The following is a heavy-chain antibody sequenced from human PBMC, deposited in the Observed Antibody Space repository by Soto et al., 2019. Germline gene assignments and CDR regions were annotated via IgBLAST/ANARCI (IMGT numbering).Heavy chain of an antibody. D-gene: IGHD2-2*01. CDR2: ISAGGGNT. CDR3: AKHAEYQLVSWFDP. V-gene: IGHV3-23*01. CDR1: GFSFSTYA. Sequence: EVQLLESGGGLVQPGGSLRLSCAVSGFSFSTYAMSWVRQAPGKGLEWVSGISAGGGNTYYADSVRGRFTISRENSKDPLYLQITSLRAEDTAFYYCAKHAEYQLVSWFDPWGQGTLVTVST. J-gene: IGHJ5*02.